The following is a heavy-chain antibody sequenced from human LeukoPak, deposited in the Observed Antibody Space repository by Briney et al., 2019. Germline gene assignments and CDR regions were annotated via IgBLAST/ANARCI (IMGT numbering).Heavy chain of an antibody. V-gene: IGHV1-8*01. Sequence: ASVKVSCKASRYTFTTYDINWVRQAPGQELEWMGWMNPNSGKTDYAQKFQGRITMTRNTSINTAYMELSSLRSEDTAVHYCARPMIVVNDAFDVWGQGTMVTVSS. D-gene: IGHD3-22*01. J-gene: IGHJ3*01. CDR1: RYTFTTYD. CDR3: ARPMIVVNDAFDV. CDR2: MNPNSGKT.